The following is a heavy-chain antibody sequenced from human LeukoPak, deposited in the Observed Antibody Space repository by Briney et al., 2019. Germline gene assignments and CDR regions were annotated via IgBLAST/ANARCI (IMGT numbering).Heavy chain of an antibody. J-gene: IGHJ4*02. V-gene: IGHV2-26*01. D-gene: IGHD3-10*02. CDR3: ARISVRTVDY. Sequence: SGPVLVKPTETLTLTCTVSGFSLSNARVGVGWIRQPPGKALEWLAHIFSNDEKSYSTSLKSRLTISKDTSKSQVVLTMTNMDPVDTATYYCARISVRTVDYWGQGTLVTVSS. CDR1: GFSLSNARVG. CDR2: IFSNDEK.